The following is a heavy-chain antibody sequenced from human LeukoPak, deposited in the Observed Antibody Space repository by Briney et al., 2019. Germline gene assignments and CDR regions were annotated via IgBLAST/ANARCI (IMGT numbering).Heavy chain of an antibody. V-gene: IGHV4-59*08. J-gene: IGHJ2*01. CDR3: ARGGNSPGL. CDR2: IYYSGST. D-gene: IGHD4-23*01. Sequence: PSETLSLTCTVSGGSISSYYWSWIRQPPGKGLEWIGHIYYSGSTNYNPSLKSRVTISLDTSKNQFSLMLSSVTAADTAVYFCARGGNSPGLWGRGTLVTVSS. CDR1: GGSISSYY.